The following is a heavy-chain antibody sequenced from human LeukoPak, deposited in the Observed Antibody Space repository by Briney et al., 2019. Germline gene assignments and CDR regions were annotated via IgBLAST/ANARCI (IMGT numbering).Heavy chain of an antibody. CDR2: LSGTGGTT. Sequence: GGSLRLSCAASGFTFGSYAMSWVRQAPGKGLEWVSGLSGTGGTTYYADSVKGRFTISRDNSKNTLYLQMNSLRADDTAVYYCAKTTRGTGCSSTSCSFFDYWGQGTLVTVSS. CDR3: AKTTRGTGCSSTSCSFFDY. CDR1: GFTFGSYA. V-gene: IGHV3-23*01. J-gene: IGHJ4*02. D-gene: IGHD2-2*01.